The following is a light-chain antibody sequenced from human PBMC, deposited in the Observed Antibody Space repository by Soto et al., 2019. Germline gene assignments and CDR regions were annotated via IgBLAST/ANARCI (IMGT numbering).Light chain of an antibody. CDR3: QQRSNWPAT. J-gene: IGKJ4*01. CDR1: QSVSSY. V-gene: IGKV3-11*01. CDR2: AAS. Sequence: EIVLTQSPATLSLSPGERATLSCRASQSVSSYLAWYQQKPGQAPSLLIYAASNRATGIPVRFSGSGSGTDFTLTITSLEPEDFAFYYCQQRSNWPATFGGGTKVEIK.